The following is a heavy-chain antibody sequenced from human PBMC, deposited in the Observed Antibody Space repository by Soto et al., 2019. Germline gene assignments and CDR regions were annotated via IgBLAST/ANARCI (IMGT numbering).Heavy chain of an antibody. V-gene: IGHV4-59*01. D-gene: IGHD6-13*01. CDR3: ARAGRRAAAGGLIGWFDP. Sequence: SETLSLTCTVSGGSISSYYWSWIRQPPGKGLEWIGYIYYSGSTNYNPSLKSRVTISVDTSKNQFSLKLSSVTAADTAVYYCARAGRRAAAGGLIGWFDPWGQGTLVTVSS. CDR1: GGSISSYY. J-gene: IGHJ5*02. CDR2: IYYSGST.